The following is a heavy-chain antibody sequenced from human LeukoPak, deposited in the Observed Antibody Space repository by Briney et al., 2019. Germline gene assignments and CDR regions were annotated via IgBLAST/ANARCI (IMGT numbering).Heavy chain of an antibody. CDR3: ARAYSSSWLSAFDI. CDR2: IDTSGST. V-gene: IGHV4-4*09. CDR1: GGSISSYY. D-gene: IGHD6-13*01. Sequence: KPSETLSLTCTVSGGSISSYYWSWIRQPPGKGLEWIGYIDTSGSTNHNPSLKSQVTISSDTSKNQFSLKLSSVTAADTAVYYCARAYSSSWLSAFDIWGQGTMVTLSS. J-gene: IGHJ3*02.